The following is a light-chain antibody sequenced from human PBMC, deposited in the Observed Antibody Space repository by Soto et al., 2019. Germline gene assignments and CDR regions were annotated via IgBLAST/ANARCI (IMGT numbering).Light chain of an antibody. J-gene: IGKJ3*01. CDR2: GAS. Sequence: ERVITQSPATLSVSPGERATLSCRASQSVGSNLAWYQQKPGQAPRLLIFGASSRATGVPARFSGSGSGTEFTLTINSLQSEDFAVYFCQQYDNLPLTFGPGTRWIS. CDR3: QQYDNLPLT. CDR1: QSVGSN. V-gene: IGKV3-15*01.